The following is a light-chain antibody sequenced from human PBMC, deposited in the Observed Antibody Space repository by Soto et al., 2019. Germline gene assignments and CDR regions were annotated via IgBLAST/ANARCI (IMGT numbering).Light chain of an antibody. CDR3: GTWDSRLSAVV. CDR2: DDN. CDR1: RSNIGKNY. J-gene: IGLJ1*01. V-gene: IGLV1-51*01. Sequence: QSVLTQPPSVSAAPGQKVTISCSGSRSNIGKNYVSWYFHLPGTAPKLVIYDDNKRPSGIPDRFSGSKSDTSATLGITGLQTGDEADYYCGTWDSRLSAVVFGTGTQLTVL.